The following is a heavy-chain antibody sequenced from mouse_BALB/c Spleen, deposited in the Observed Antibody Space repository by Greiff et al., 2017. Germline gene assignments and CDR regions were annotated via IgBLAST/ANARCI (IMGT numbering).Heavy chain of an antibody. V-gene: IGHV5-6-4*01. D-gene: IGHD1-1*01. Sequence: EVKLVESGGGLVKPGGSLKLSCAASGFTFSSYTMSWVRQTPEKRLEWVATISSGGSYTYYPDSVKGRFTISRDNAKNTLYLQMSSLKSEDTAMYYCTRGDYYGSSYDYFDYWGQGTTLTVSS. CDR2: ISSGGSYT. CDR1: GFTFSSYT. J-gene: IGHJ2*01. CDR3: TRGDYYGSSYDYFDY.